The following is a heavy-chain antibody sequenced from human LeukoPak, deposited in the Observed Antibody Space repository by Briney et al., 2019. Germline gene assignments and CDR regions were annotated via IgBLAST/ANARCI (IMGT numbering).Heavy chain of an antibody. V-gene: IGHV1-18*01. J-gene: IGHJ4*02. CDR1: GYTFASYG. CDR2: ISAYNGNT. D-gene: IGHD1-20*01. CDR3: ARGNYNWNDESPPLFFDY. Sequence: ASVRVSCKASGYTFASYGISWVRQAPGQGLEWMGWISAYNGNTTYAQKLQGRVTMTTGTSTSTAYMQLRSLRSDDTAVYYCARGNYNWNDESPPLFFDYWGQGTLVTVSS.